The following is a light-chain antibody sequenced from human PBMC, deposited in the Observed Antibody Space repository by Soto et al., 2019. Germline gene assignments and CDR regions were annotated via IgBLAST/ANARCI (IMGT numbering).Light chain of an antibody. V-gene: IGKV3-15*01. CDR1: QGVSRK. CDR3: QQYHISRT. CDR2: GAS. J-gene: IGKJ1*01. Sequence: DIVMTQSPATLSVAPGERVTFSCRASQGVSRKLAWYQHKPGQAPRLLISGASTGATGIPARFSGSGSGTEFTLTISRLEPEDFAVYFCQQYHISRTFGQGTKVDIK.